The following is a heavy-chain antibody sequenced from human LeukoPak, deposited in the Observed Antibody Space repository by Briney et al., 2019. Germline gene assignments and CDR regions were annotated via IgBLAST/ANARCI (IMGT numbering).Heavy chain of an antibody. CDR1: GYTFTSYG. V-gene: IGHV1-18*01. D-gene: IGHD3-10*01. CDR2: ISAYNGNT. J-gene: IGHJ4*02. CDR3: ARDLVRFGEGGH. Sequence: SVKVSCKASGYTFTSYGISWVRQAPGQGLEWMGWISAYNGNTNYARKLQGRVTMTTDTSTSTAYMELRSLRSDDTAVYYCARDLVRFGEGGHWGQGTLATVSS.